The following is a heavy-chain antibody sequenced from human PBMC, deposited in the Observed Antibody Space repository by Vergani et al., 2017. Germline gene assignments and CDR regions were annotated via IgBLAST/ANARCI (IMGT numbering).Heavy chain of an antibody. CDR3: GGGGDNYN. Sequence: EVQLLQSEGAVVPPGGSLRLSCVASGFTFSSHAMSWVRQGHGQGLEGVSSIKNTCDSTHYADSVKGRFTISRDNSKNILYLQMNRLIVEDTAVYYCGGGGDNYNWGRGTQVIVSS. CDR1: GFTFSSHA. J-gene: IGHJ4*02. CDR2: IKNTCDST. D-gene: IGHD5-24*01. V-gene: IGHV3-23*01.